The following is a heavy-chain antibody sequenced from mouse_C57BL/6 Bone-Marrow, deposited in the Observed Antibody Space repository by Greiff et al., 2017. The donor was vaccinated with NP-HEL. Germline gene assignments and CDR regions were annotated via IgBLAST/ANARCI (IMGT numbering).Heavy chain of an antibody. CDR1: GYTFTSYW. CDR3: ARDPYYRNLYWYFDV. J-gene: IGHJ1*03. Sequence: QVQLQQPGAELVRPGSSVKLSCKASGYTFTSYWMHWVKQRPIQGLEWIGNIDPSDSETHYNQKFKDKATLTVDKSSSTAYMQLSSLTSEDSAVYYCARDPYYRNLYWYFDVWGTGTTVTVSS. CDR2: IDPSDSET. V-gene: IGHV1-52*01. D-gene: IGHD2-5*01.